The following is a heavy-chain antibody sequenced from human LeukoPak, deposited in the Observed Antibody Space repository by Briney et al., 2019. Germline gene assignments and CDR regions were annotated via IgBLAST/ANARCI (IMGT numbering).Heavy chain of an antibody. Sequence: GGSLRLSCAASGFTFSSYAMSWVRQAPGKGLEWVSAISGSGGSTYYADSVKGRFTISRDNSKNTLYLQMNRLRAEDTAVYYCAKGAWRYCSGGSCYSNYFDYWGQGTLVTVSS. CDR1: GFTFSSYA. CDR3: AKGAWRYCSGGSCYSNYFDY. J-gene: IGHJ4*02. V-gene: IGHV3-23*01. CDR2: ISGSGGST. D-gene: IGHD2-15*01.